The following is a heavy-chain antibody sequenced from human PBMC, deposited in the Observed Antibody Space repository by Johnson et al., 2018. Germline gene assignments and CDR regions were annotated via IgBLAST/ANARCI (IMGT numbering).Heavy chain of an antibody. V-gene: IGHV3-13*01. CDR2: IGTAGDT. CDR3: ARDRAPPYDYYMDV. Sequence: EVQLVESGGGLVQPGGSLRLSCAASGFTFSSYAMHWVRQATGKGLEWVSAIGTAGDTYYADSVKGRIPISRDNSKNTQFLQMNSLRAEDTAVYYCARDRAPPYDYYMDVWGKGNTVTVS. CDR1: GFTFSSYA. J-gene: IGHJ6*03.